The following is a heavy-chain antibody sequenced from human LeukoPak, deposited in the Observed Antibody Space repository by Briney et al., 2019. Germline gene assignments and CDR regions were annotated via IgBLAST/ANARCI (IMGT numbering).Heavy chain of an antibody. D-gene: IGHD2/OR15-2a*01. CDR2: IKADGSTI. J-gene: IGHJ4*02. CDR1: GFTFRESW. V-gene: IGHV3-7*01. CDR3: ARDAGYFKGDY. Sequence: GGSLRLSCVGSGFTFRESWMSWARQAPGKGLEWVALIKADGSTILYVDSVRGRFTISRDNAKNSLYLQMNGLRAEDTAVYYCARDAGYFKGDYWGQGTLVTVSS.